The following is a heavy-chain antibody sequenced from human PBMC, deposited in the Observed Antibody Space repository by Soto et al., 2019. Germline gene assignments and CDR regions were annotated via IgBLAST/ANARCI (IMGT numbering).Heavy chain of an antibody. CDR3: AKDWALAAARNIFDY. CDR1: GFTFSNYG. D-gene: IGHD6-13*01. Sequence: GGSLRLSCAASGFTFSNYGMHWVRQAPGKGLEWVAIISYDGSNDYFLDSVKGRFTISRDNSKNTLYLQMNSLRVEDTAVYYCAKDWALAAARNIFDYWGQGTLVTAPQ. J-gene: IGHJ4*02. CDR2: ISYDGSND. V-gene: IGHV3-30*18.